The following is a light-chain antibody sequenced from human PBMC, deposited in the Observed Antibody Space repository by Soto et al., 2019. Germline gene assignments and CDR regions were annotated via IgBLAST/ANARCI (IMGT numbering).Light chain of an antibody. CDR3: QQYNSYSAT. CDR1: QSISSW. V-gene: IGKV1-5*01. J-gene: IGKJ1*01. CDR2: DVS. Sequence: DIQMTQSPSTLSASVGDRVTITCRASQSISSWLAWYQQKPGKAPKLLIYDVSSLESGVPSRFSGSGSGTEFTLTISSLQPDDFATYSCQQYNSYSATFGQGTKVEIK.